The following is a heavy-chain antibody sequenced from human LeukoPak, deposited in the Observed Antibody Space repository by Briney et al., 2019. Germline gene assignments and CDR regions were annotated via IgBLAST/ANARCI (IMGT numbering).Heavy chain of an antibody. CDR3: TTGDDY. Sequence: GGSLRLSCAASGFSFTNAWMSWVRQAPGKGLEWVGRIRSKTDGETTDYTAPVKGRFTISRDDSKNTLYLQMNSLKTEDTAVYYCTTGDDYWGQGTLVSVSS. CDR2: IRSKTDGETT. J-gene: IGHJ4*02. V-gene: IGHV3-15*01. CDR1: GFSFTNAW.